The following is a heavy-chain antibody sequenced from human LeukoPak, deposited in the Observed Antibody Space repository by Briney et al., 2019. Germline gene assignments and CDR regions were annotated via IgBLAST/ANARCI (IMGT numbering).Heavy chain of an antibody. CDR3: GRDWKLDY. CDR1: GFTFNNYA. Sequence: GGSLRLSCAASGFTFNNYAMSWVRQAPGKGLEWVSAIGDNAGDTKYADSVKGRFTISRDNSRNTLYLQLNSQRVEDTAIYYCGRDWKLDYWGQGTLVTVSS. D-gene: IGHD1-1*01. V-gene: IGHV3-23*01. J-gene: IGHJ4*02. CDR2: IGDNAGDT.